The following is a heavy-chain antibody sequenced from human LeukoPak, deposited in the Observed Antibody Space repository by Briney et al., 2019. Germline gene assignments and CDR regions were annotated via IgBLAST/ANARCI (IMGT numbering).Heavy chain of an antibody. CDR1: GGSFSGYY. D-gene: IGHD2-2*01. V-gene: IGHV4-34*01. CDR3: ARDYFVVVPAAHDAFDI. J-gene: IGHJ3*02. CDR2: INHSGGT. Sequence: SETLSLTCAVYGGSFSGYYWSWIRQPPGKGLEWIGEINHSGGTNYNPSLKSRVTMSVDTSKNQFSLKLSSVTAADTAVYYCARDYFVVVPAAHDAFDIWGQGTMVTVSS.